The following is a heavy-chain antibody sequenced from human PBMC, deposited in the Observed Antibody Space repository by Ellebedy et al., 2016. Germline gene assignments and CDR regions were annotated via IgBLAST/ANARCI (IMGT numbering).Heavy chain of an antibody. CDR3: AKDNLRYYGSGSYYGY. CDR2: ISWDGGST. CDR1: GFTFDDYT. J-gene: IGHJ4*02. Sequence: GGSLRLXXAASGFTFDDYTMHWVRQAPGKGLEWVSLISWDGGSTYYADSVKGRFTISRDNSKNSLYLQMNSLRTEDTALYYCAKDNLRYYGSGSYYGYWGQGTLVTVSS. D-gene: IGHD3-10*01. V-gene: IGHV3-43*01.